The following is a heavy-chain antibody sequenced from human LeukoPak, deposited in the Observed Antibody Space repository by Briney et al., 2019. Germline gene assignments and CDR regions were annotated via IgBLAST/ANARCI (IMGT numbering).Heavy chain of an antibody. J-gene: IGHJ3*02. CDR1: GFTFSSYS. V-gene: IGHV3-21*01. D-gene: IGHD2-2*01. CDR3: ARDLRSSRGNDAFDI. CDR2: ISSSSSYI. Sequence: GGSLRLSCAASGFTFSSYSMNWVRQAPGKGLEWVSSISSSSSYIYYADSVKGRFTISRDNAKNSLYLQMNSLRAEDTAVYYCARDLRSSRGNDAFDIWGQGTMVTVSS.